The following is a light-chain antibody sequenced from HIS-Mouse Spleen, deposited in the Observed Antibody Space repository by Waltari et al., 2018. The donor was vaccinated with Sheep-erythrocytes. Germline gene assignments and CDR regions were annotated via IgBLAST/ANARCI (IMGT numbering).Light chain of an antibody. CDR1: KSISSV. CDR2: KAS. V-gene: IGKV1-5*03. CDR3: QQYNSYSLT. Sequence: DIQMTQSPSTLSASVGDRVTITCRASKSISSVLAWYQQKPGKAPKLLIYKASSLESGVPSRFSGSGSGTEFTLTISSLQPDDFATYYCQQYNSYSLTFGGGTKVEIK. J-gene: IGKJ4*01.